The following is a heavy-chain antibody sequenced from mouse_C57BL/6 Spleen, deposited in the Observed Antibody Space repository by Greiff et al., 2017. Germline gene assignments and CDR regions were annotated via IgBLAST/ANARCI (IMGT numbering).Heavy chain of an antibody. J-gene: IGHJ3*01. Sequence: QVQLQQPGAELVRPGSSVKLSCKASGYTFTSYWMHWVKQRPIQGLEWIGNIDPSDSETHYNQKFKDKATLTVDKSSSTAYMQLSSLTSEDSAVYYCARDYINYLCADWGQGTRVSVSA. CDR1: GYTFTSYW. CDR2: IDPSDSET. V-gene: IGHV1-52*01. D-gene: IGHD2-5*01. CDR3: ARDYINYLCAD.